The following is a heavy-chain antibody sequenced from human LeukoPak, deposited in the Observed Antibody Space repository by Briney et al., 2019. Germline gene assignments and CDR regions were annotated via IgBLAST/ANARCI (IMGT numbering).Heavy chain of an antibody. CDR3: ATPSSGWRGNGYYFDY. D-gene: IGHD6-19*01. V-gene: IGHV4-4*02. J-gene: IGHJ4*02. CDR1: GGSISSSNW. CDR2: IYHSGST. Sequence: SETLSLTCAVSGGSISSSNWWSWVRQPPGKGLEWVGEIYHSGSTNYNPSLKSRVTISVDKSKNQFSLKLSSVTAADTAVYYCATPSSGWRGNGYYFDYWGQGTLVTVSS.